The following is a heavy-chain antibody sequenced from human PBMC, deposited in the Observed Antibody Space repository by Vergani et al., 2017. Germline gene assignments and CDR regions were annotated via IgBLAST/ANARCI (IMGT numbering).Heavy chain of an antibody. CDR3: AREPPREQQLVREDY. V-gene: IGHV1-69*01. CDR1: GGTFSSYA. CDR2: TIPIFGTA. Sequence: QVQLVQSGAEVKKPGSSVKVSCKASGGTFSSYAISWVRQAPGQGLEWMGGTIPIFGTANYAQKFQGRGTITADESTSTAYMELSSLRSEDTAVYYCAREPPREQQLVREDYWGQGTLVTVSS. D-gene: IGHD6-13*01. J-gene: IGHJ4*02.